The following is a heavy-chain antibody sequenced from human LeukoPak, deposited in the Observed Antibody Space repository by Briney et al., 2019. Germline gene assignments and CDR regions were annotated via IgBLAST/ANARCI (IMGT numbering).Heavy chain of an antibody. D-gene: IGHD1-26*01. V-gene: IGHV1-69*05. Sequence: SVKVSCKASGGTFSSYAISWVRQAPGQGLEWMGGIIPIFGTANYAQKFQGRVTITTDESTSTAYMELSSLRSEDTAVYYCATNGGGSYYYYYGMDVWGQGTTVTVSS. CDR1: GGTFSSYA. CDR2: IIPIFGTA. CDR3: ATNGGGSYYYYYGMDV. J-gene: IGHJ6*02.